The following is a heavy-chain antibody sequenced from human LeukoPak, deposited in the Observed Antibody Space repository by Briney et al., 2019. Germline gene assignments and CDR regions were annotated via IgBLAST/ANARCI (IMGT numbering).Heavy chain of an antibody. D-gene: IGHD1-14*01. J-gene: IGHJ4*02. CDR2: INPNSGGT. V-gene: IGHV1-2*02. CDR1: GYTFTGYY. Sequence: ASVKVSCKXSGYTFTGYYMHWVRQTPGQGLEWMGWINPNSGGTNYAQKFQGRVTMTRDTSISTAYMELSRLRSDDTAVYYCARENRRVSGFDYWGQGTLVTVSS. CDR3: ARENRRVSGFDY.